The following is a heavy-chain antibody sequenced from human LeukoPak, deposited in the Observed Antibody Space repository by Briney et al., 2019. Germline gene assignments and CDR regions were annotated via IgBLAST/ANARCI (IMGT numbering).Heavy chain of an antibody. Sequence: GGSLRLSCAASGFTFSSYWMHWVRQAPGKGLVWVSRINSDGSSTSYADSVKGRFTISRDNAKNTLYLQMNSLRAEDTAVYYCAKEQNYGEYDYWGQGTLVTVSS. J-gene: IGHJ4*02. CDR3: AKEQNYGEYDY. V-gene: IGHV3-74*01. CDR2: INSDGSST. CDR1: GFTFSSYW. D-gene: IGHD4/OR15-4a*01.